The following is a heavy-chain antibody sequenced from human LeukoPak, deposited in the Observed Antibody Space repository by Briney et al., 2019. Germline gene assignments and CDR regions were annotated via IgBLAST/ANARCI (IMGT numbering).Heavy chain of an antibody. CDR2: IYYSGTT. J-gene: IGHJ2*01. V-gene: IGHV4-59*01. CDR3: ARGYSDRSAYTGDWSWYFDL. D-gene: IGHD3-22*01. Sequence: SETLSLTCTVSGGSISTYYWSWIRQPPGKGLEWIGYIYYSGTTKYTPSLKSRVTISVDTSKNQFSLKVASVTAADTAVYYCARGYSDRSAYTGDWSWYFDLWGRGTLVTVSS. CDR1: GGSISTYY.